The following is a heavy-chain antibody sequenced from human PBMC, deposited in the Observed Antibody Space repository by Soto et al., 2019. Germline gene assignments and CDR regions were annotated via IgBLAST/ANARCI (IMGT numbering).Heavy chain of an antibody. CDR1: GGTFSSYA. CDR2: IIPIFGTA. V-gene: IGHV1-69*13. Sequence: GASVKVSCKASGGTFSSYAISWVRQAPGQGLEWMGGIIPIFGTANYAQKFQGRVTITADESTSTAYMELSSLRSEDTAVYYCARDTPPNDYGDYLNYYYYGMDVWGQGTTVTVSS. J-gene: IGHJ6*02. D-gene: IGHD4-17*01. CDR3: ARDTPPNDYGDYLNYYYYGMDV.